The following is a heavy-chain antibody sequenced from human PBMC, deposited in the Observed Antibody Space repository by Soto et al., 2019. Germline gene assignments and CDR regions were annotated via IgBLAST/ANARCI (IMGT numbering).Heavy chain of an antibody. D-gene: IGHD2-2*01. CDR1: GGTFSSYA. CDR2: IIPIFGTA. CDR3: ARQLPGHYYYYGMDV. J-gene: IGHJ6*02. Sequence: SVKVSCKASGGTFSSYAISWVLQAPGQGLEWMGGIIPIFGTANYAQKFQGRVTITADESTSTAYMELSSLRSEDTAVYYCARQLPGHYYYYGMDVWGQGTTVTVSS. V-gene: IGHV1-69*13.